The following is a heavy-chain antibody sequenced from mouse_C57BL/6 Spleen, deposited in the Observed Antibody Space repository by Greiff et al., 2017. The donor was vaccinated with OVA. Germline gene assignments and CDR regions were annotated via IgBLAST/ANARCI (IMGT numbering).Heavy chain of an antibody. D-gene: IGHD3-2*02. V-gene: IGHV1-61*01. J-gene: IGHJ2*01. CDR2: IYPSDSET. CDR1: GYTFTSYW. Sequence: QAQLQQPGAELVRPGSSVKLSCKASGYTFTSYWMDWVKQRPGQGLEWIGNIYPSDSETHYNQKFKDKATLTVDESSSTAYMQLSSLASEGSAVYCCASLAQATTYYFGYWGQDTTLAVSS. CDR3: ASLAQATTYYFGY.